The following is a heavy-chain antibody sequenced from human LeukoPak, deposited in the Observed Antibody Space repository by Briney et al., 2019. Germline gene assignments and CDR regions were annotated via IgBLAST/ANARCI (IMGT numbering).Heavy chain of an antibody. CDR3: ARQAGYCGSTSCSRSEFDY. CDR2: IYPGDSDT. V-gene: IGHV5-51*01. D-gene: IGHD2-2*01. J-gene: IGHJ4*02. Sequence: GESLKISCKGSGYTFTTYWIGWVRQMPGKGLEWMEIIYPGDSDTRYSPSFQGQVTISADKSINTAYLQWSSLKASDTAIYHCARQAGYCGSTSCSRSEFDYWGQGTLVTVSS. CDR1: GYTFTTYW.